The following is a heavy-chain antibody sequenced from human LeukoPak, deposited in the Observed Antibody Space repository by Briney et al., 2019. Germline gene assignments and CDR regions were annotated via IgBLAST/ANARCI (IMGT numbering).Heavy chain of an antibody. Sequence: SETLSLTCTVSGYSISSGYYWGWIRPPPGKGLEWIGSIYHSGSTYYNPSLKSRVTISVDTSKNQFSLKLSSVTAADTAVYYCASLPGYSSDYYYYMDVWGKGTTVTVSS. CDR2: IYHSGST. CDR1: GYSISSGYY. V-gene: IGHV4-38-2*02. D-gene: IGHD6-25*01. J-gene: IGHJ6*03. CDR3: ASLPGYSSDYYYYMDV.